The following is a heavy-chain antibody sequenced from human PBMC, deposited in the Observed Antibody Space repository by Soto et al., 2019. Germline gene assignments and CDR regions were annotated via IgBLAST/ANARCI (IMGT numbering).Heavy chain of an antibody. Sequence: QVQLQESGPGLVKPSQTLSLTCTVSGGSISSGDYYWSWIRQPPGKGLEWIGYIYYSGSTYYNPSLRSRVTISVDTSKNQFSLKLSSVTAADTAVYYCARGLGVNYDILTGYYRGGWFDPWGQGTLVTVSS. J-gene: IGHJ5*02. CDR2: IYYSGST. CDR1: GGSISSGDYY. V-gene: IGHV4-30-4*01. CDR3: ARGLGVNYDILTGYYRGGWFDP. D-gene: IGHD3-9*01.